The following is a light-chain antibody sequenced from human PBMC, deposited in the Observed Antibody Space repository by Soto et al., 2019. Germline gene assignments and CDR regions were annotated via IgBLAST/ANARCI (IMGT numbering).Light chain of an antibody. CDR2: AAS. CDR1: EDVSSW. CDR3: QQANSFPLT. Sequence: DIQMTQSPSSVSASVGDRVTITCRASEDVSSWLAWYQQKPGKAPELLIYAASSVQSGVPSRFSGSGSGTDFTLTITRLQPEDFATYYCQQANSFPLTFGGGTKVEIK. V-gene: IGKV1D-12*01. J-gene: IGKJ4*01.